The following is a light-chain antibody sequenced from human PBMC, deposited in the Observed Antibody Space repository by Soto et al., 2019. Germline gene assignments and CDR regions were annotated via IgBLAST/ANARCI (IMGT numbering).Light chain of an antibody. CDR1: QSVSSN. V-gene: IGKV3-15*01. CDR3: HQYGSSALT. Sequence: EIVMTQSPATLSVSPGARATLSCRASQSVSSNLAWYQQKPGQAPRLLIYGASTRATGIPDRFSGSGSGTEFTLTISSLQSEDFEVYYCHQYGSSALTLGGGTKVDI. CDR2: GAS. J-gene: IGKJ4*01.